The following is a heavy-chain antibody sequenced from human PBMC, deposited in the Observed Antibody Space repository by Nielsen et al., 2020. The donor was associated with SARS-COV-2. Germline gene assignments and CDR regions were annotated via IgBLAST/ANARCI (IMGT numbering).Heavy chain of an antibody. CDR3: ARGNYDFWSGYYYYYGMDV. Sequence: WIRQPPGKGLEWVSSISSSSSYIYYADSVKGRFTISRDNAKNSLYLQMNSLRAEDTAVYYCARGNYDFWSGYYYYYGMDVWGQGTLVTVSS. CDR2: ISSSSSYI. D-gene: IGHD3-3*01. J-gene: IGHJ6*02. V-gene: IGHV3-21*01.